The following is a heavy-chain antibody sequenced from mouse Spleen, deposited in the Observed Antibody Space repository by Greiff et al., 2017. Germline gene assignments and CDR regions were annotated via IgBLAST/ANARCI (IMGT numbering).Heavy chain of an antibody. J-gene: IGHJ1*01. CDR3: ARPPGYFDV. Sequence: VQLQQPGAELVKPGASVKLSCKASGYTFTSYWMQWVKQRPGQGLEWIGEIDPSDSYTNYNQKFKGKATLTVDTSSSTAYMQLSSLTSEDSAVYYCARPPGYFDVWGAGTTVTVSS. CDR2: IDPSDSYT. CDR1: GYTFTSYW. V-gene: IGHV1-50*01.